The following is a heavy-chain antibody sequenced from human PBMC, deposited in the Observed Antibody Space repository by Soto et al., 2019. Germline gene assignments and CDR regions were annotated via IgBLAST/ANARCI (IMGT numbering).Heavy chain of an antibody. Sequence: QVQLVQSGAEVKKPGASVKVSCKASGFTFSAYYIYWVRQAPGQGLESIGWINPNSGGTNNAQKVQGRVTMTRDTSTSTVYMELSALISDDTAVYYCARSLLDEYSSSWRSAYYGMDDWGQGTTVTVSS. CDR3: ARSLLDEYSSSWRSAYYGMDD. CDR1: GFTFSAYY. D-gene: IGHD6-13*01. V-gene: IGHV1-2*02. CDR2: INPNSGGT. J-gene: IGHJ6*02.